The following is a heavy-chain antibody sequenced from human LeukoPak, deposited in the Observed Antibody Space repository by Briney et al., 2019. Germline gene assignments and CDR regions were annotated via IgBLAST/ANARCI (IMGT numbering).Heavy chain of an antibody. CDR2: IKEDGSKD. CDR3: ARDAGGYDS. D-gene: IGHD5-12*01. V-gene: IGHV3-7*01. Sequence: GGSLRLSCAASGFSFSTYWMSWVRQTPGKGLEWVAHIKEDGSKDYYVASVKGRFTISRDNAKNSLYLQMNSLRVEDSAVYYCARDAGGYDSWGQGTLVTVSS. J-gene: IGHJ5*01. CDR1: GFSFSTYW.